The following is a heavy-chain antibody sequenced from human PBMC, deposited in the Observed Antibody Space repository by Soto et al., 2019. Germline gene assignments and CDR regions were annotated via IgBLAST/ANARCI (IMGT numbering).Heavy chain of an antibody. CDR3: AKVYGSGSFPYYYYYYGMDV. J-gene: IGHJ6*02. Sequence: EVQLLESGGGLVQPGGSLRLSCAASGFTFSSYAMSWVRQAPGKGLEWVSAISGSGGSTYYADSVKGRFTISRDNSKNTQYLQMNSLRAEDTAVYYCAKVYGSGSFPYYYYYYGMDVWGQGTTVTVSS. V-gene: IGHV3-23*01. CDR1: GFTFSSYA. D-gene: IGHD3-10*01. CDR2: ISGSGGST.